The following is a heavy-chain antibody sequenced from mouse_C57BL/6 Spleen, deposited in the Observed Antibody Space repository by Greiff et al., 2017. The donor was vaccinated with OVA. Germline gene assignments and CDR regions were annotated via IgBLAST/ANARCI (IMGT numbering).Heavy chain of an antibody. Sequence: DVQLVESGGGLVKPGGSLKLSCAASGFTFSSYTMSWVRQTPEKRLEWVATISGGGGNTYYPDSVKGRFTISRDNAKNTLYLQMSSLRSEDTALYYCARQDITTVVAPFDYWGQGTTLTVSS. D-gene: IGHD1-1*01. CDR2: ISGGGGNT. CDR1: GFTFSSYT. CDR3: ARQDITTVVAPFDY. J-gene: IGHJ2*01. V-gene: IGHV5-9*01.